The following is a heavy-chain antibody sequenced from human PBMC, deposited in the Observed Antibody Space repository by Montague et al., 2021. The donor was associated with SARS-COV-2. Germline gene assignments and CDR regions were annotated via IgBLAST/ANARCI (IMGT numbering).Heavy chain of an antibody. J-gene: IGHJ4*02. Sequence: SETLSLTCTVSGVSISGYFWSWIRQSPGKGLEWIGDIYYNKTTKYNPALKSRVAISLETSKNQFSLKLNSVTAADTAAYYCAAQDYFASGKYDFWGQGTWVTVSS. D-gene: IGHD3-10*01. CDR2: IYYNKTT. V-gene: IGHV4-59*08. CDR3: AAQDYFASGKYDF. CDR1: GVSISGYF.